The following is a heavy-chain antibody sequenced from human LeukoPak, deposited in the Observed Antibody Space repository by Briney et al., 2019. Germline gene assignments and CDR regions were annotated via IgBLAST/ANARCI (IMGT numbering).Heavy chain of an antibody. CDR1: GYTFTNYA. D-gene: IGHD2-8*01. CDR3: AREDEYCTNGVCYLHFDY. V-gene: IGHV1-2*06. CDR2: INPNSGGT. Sequence: ASVNVSCTASGYTFTNYAMNWVRQAPGQGLEWMGRINPNSGGTNYAQKFQGRVTMTRDTSISTAYMELSRLRSDDTAVYYCAREDEYCTNGVCYLHFDYWGQGTLVTVSS. J-gene: IGHJ4*02.